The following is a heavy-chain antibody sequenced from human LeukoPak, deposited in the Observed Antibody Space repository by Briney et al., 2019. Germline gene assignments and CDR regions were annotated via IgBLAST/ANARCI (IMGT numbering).Heavy chain of an antibody. Sequence: PGGSLRLSCAASGFTFSTYAMSWVRQAPGKGLEWVSVIYSGGDTYYADSVKGRFTISRDNSKNTLYLQMNSLRAEDTAVYYCARLMAVSGDSPFDPWGQGTLVTVSS. CDR3: ARLMAVSGDSPFDP. V-gene: IGHV3-23*03. CDR2: IYSGGDT. D-gene: IGHD6-19*01. CDR1: GFTFSTYA. J-gene: IGHJ5*02.